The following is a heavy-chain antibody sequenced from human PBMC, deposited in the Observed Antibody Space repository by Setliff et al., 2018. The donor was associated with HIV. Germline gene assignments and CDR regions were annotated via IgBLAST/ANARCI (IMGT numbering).Heavy chain of an antibody. CDR2: VIPGLGIA. D-gene: IGHD5-12*01. J-gene: IGHJ4*02. Sequence: PVASVKVSCKASGGTFSSYRISWVRQAPGQGLEYMGGVIPGLGIAYYAQRFQGRVTITADESTSTVYMDLSSLRSEDTAMYYCARDAGYIGTSWNYWGQGTLVTVSS. V-gene: IGHV1-69*10. CDR1: GGTFSSYR. CDR3: ARDAGYIGTSWNY.